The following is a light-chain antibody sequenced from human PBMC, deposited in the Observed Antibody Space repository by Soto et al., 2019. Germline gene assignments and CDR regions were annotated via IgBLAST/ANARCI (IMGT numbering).Light chain of an antibody. CDR3: LSFDSSLSVV. CDR1: SSNIGAGYD. J-gene: IGLJ2*01. CDR2: GNT. V-gene: IGLV1-40*01. Sequence: QSVLTQPPSVSGAPGQRVTISCTGSSSNIGAGYDVHWYQQLPGRAPKLLIYGNTNRPSEVPDRFSGSKSGTSASRAITGLQAEDEADYYCLSFDSSLSVVFGGGTKLTVL.